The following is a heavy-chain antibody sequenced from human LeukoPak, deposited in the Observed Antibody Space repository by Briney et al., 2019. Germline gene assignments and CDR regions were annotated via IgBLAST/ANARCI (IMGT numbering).Heavy chain of an antibody. CDR3: AKAPVTSCRGAYCYPFDY. J-gene: IGHJ4*02. V-gene: IGHV3-23*01. CDR1: GFSLSSYA. Sequence: PGGSLRLSCAASGFSLSSYAMSWVRQAPGKGLKWVSAISSTDAGTYHADSVRGRFTISRDSSKNTLYLQMNSLRAEDAAVYYCAKAPVTSCRGAYCYPFDYWGQGTLVTVSS. D-gene: IGHD2-21*01. CDR2: ISSTDAGT.